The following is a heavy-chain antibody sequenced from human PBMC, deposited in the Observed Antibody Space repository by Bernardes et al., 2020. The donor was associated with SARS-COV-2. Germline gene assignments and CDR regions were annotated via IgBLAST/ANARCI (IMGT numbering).Heavy chain of an antibody. Sequence: GESPKICCMVSGYIFTSYLFGWVRQMPGKGLEWMGIIYPGDSDTRYSPSFQGQVTISADKSISTAYLQWSRLKGSDTAMYYCARRSTLGYCSGGSCSEYYCYYGMDVWGKGTTVTVSA. J-gene: IGHJ6*04. CDR2: IYPGDSDT. D-gene: IGHD2-15*01. CDR3: ARRSTLGYCSGGSCSEYYCYYGMDV. CDR1: GYIFTSYL. V-gene: IGHV5-51*01.